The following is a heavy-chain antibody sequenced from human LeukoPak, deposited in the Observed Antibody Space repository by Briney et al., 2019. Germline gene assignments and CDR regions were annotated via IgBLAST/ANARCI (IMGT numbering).Heavy chain of an antibody. Sequence: ASVEVSCKASGGTFSSYAISWVRQAPGQGLEWMGGIIPIFGTANYAQKFQGRVTITTDESTSTAYMELSSLRSEDTAVYYCARENYDILTGYSSYYFDYWGQGTLVTVSS. CDR2: IIPIFGTA. J-gene: IGHJ4*02. CDR1: GGTFSSYA. D-gene: IGHD3-9*01. V-gene: IGHV1-69*05. CDR3: ARENYDILTGYSSYYFDY.